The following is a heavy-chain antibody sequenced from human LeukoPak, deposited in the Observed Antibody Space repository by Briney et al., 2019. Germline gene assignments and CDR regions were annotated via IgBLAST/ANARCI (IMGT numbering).Heavy chain of an antibody. Sequence: GGSLRLSCAASGFTFSNAWMSWVRQAPGKGLEWVGRIKSKTDGGTTDYAAPVKGRFTISRDDSKNTLYLQVNSLKTEDTAVYYCTTDFEDCSSTSCYSFDYWGQGTLVTVSS. V-gene: IGHV3-15*01. J-gene: IGHJ4*02. CDR3: TTDFEDCSSTSCYSFDY. D-gene: IGHD2-2*01. CDR1: GFTFSNAW. CDR2: IKSKTDGGTT.